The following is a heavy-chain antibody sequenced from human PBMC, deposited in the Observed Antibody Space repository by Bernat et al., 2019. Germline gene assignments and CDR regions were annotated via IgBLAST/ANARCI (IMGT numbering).Heavy chain of an antibody. CDR2: IKSKTDGGTT. V-gene: IGHV3-15*01. J-gene: IGHJ4*02. Sequence: EVQLVESGGGLVKPGGSLRFSFAASGFTFSNAWMRWVRQAPWQGLEGVGRIKSKTDGGTTDFASHVKGRFTISRDESKNTLNLQMNRLKTEDTAVYYCTTAIVVVVAATGNPFDYWGQGTLVTVSS. D-gene: IGHD2-15*01. CDR1: GFTFSNAW. CDR3: TTAIVVVVAATGNPFDY.